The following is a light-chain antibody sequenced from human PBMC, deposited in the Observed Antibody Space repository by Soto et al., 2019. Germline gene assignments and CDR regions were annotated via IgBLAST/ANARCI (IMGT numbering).Light chain of an antibody. CDR3: QQYNSYSPWT. CDR2: KAS. V-gene: IGKV1-5*03. J-gene: IGKJ1*01. CDR1: QSISSY. Sequence: DIQMTQSPSSLSASVGDRVTITCRASQSISSYLNWYQQKPGKAPKLLISKASKLESGVPSRFSGSGSGTDFTLTISGLQPDDFATYYCQQYNSYSPWTFGQGTKVDIK.